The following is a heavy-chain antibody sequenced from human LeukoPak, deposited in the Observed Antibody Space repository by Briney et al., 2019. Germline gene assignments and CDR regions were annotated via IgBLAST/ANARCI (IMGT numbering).Heavy chain of an antibody. CDR2: INHSGST. Sequence: SETLSLTCAVYGGSFSGYYWSWIRRPPGKGLEWIGEINHSGSTNYNPSLKSRVTISVDTSKNQFSLKLSSVTAADTAVYYCARKIPCSGGSCYPINIWGQGTMVTVSS. CDR3: ARKIPCSGGSCYPINI. D-gene: IGHD2-15*01. J-gene: IGHJ3*02. CDR1: GGSFSGYY. V-gene: IGHV4-34*01.